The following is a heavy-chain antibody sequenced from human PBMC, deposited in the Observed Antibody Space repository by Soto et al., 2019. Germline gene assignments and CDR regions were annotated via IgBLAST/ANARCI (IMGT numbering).Heavy chain of an antibody. CDR3: ARERGEYSGYGERSFDY. V-gene: IGHV3-53*04. CDR2: IYSGGST. Sequence: GGSLRLSCAASGFTVSSNYMSWVRQAPGKGLEWVSVIYSGGSTYYADSVKGRFTISRHNSKNTRYLQMNSLRAEDTAVYYCARERGEYSGYGERSFDYWGQGTLVTVSS. J-gene: IGHJ4*02. D-gene: IGHD5-12*01. CDR1: GFTVSSNY.